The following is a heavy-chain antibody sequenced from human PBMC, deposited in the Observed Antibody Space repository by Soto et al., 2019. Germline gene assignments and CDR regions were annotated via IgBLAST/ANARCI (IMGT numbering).Heavy chain of an antibody. CDR1: GGTFISYS. Sequence: SVKVSCKVFGGTFISYSFSWVRQAPGQGPEWMGGIIPIFGTPNYAQNFQGRVTITADGSTSTAYMELSSLRSGDTAVYYCARELATAKPEGVDFWGQGTLVTVSS. CDR3: ARELATAKPEGVDF. J-gene: IGHJ4*02. CDR2: IIPIFGTP. V-gene: IGHV1-69*13. D-gene: IGHD1-1*01.